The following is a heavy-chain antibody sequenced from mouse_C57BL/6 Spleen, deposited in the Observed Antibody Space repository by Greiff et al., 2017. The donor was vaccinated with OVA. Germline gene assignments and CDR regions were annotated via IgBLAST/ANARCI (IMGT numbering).Heavy chain of an antibody. CDR1: GYTFTSYW. Sequence: QVQLQQPGTELVKPGASVKLSCKASGYTFTSYWMHWVKQRPGQGLEWIGNINPSNGGTNYNEKFKSKATLTVYKSSSTAYMQLSSLTSEDSAIYFCARRLGRDAMDYWGQGTSVTVSS. D-gene: IGHD4-1*01. J-gene: IGHJ4*01. CDR3: ARRLGRDAMDY. V-gene: IGHV1-53*01. CDR2: INPSNGGT.